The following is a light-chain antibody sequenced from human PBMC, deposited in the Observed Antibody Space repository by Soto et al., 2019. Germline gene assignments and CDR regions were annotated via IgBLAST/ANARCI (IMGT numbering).Light chain of an antibody. J-gene: IGKJ1*01. CDR1: QSLLHSNGYNY. V-gene: IGKV2-28*01. CDR2: LGS. Sequence: EIVLTQSPGTLSLSPGERATLSCRASQSLLHSNGYNYLDWYLQKPGQSPQLLIYLGSNRASGVPDRFSGSGSGTDFTLKISRVEAEDVGVYYCMQPLQSWTFGQGTKVEIK. CDR3: MQPLQSWT.